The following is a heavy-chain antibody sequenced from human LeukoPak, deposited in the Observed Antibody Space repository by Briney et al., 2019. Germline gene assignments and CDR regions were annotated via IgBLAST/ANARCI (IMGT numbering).Heavy chain of an antibody. J-gene: IGHJ4*02. CDR3: AREVYYGSGRRFDY. CDR1: GFTFSDYS. Sequence: GGSLRLSCAASGFTFSDYSMSWVRQAPGKGLEWISYISLSGSAIYYADSLKGRFIISRDNAKNSLYLQMNSLKAEDTAVYYCAREVYYGSGRRFDYWGQGTLVTVSS. D-gene: IGHD3-10*01. V-gene: IGHV3-48*01. CDR2: ISLSGSAI.